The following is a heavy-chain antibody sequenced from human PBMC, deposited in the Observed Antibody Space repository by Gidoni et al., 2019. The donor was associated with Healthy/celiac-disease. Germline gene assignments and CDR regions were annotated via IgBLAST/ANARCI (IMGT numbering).Heavy chain of an antibody. CDR1: GGSISSGRSS. D-gene: IGHD3-22*01. V-gene: IGHV4-31*03. CDR2: IYYSGST. CDR3: ARSLYYYDSSGGADQGGLDY. Sequence: QVQLQESGPGLVKPSQTLSLTCTVSGGSISSGRSSWSWIRQHPGKGLEWIGYIYYSGSTYYNPSLKSRVTISVDTSKNQFSLKLSSVTAADTAVYYCARSLYYYDSSGGADQGGLDYWGQGTLVTVSS. J-gene: IGHJ4*02.